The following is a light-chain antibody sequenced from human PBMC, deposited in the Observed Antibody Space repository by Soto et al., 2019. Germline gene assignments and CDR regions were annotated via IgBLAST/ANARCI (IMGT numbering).Light chain of an antibody. Sequence: TQSPSTLSGSVGDRVTITCRASQTISSWLAWYQQKPGKAPKLLIYKASTLKSGVPSRFSGSGSGTEFTLTISSLQPDDFATYFCQHYNSYSEEFGQGTKVELK. CDR3: QHYNSYSEE. CDR2: KAS. J-gene: IGKJ1*01. V-gene: IGKV1-5*03. CDR1: QTISSW.